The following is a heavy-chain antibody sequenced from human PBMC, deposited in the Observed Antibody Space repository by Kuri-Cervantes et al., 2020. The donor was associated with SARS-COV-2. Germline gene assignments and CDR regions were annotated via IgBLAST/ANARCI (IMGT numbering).Heavy chain of an antibody. J-gene: IGHJ5*02. V-gene: IGHV3-30*03. CDR2: ISYDGSNK. Sequence: GESLKISCAASGFNSSRTDMHWVRQAPGKGLEWVAVISYDGSNKYYADSVKGRFTISRDNSKSTLYLQMNSLRAEDTAVYYCARGVWRSYYTGNWFDPRGQGTLVTVSS. D-gene: IGHD3-3*01. CDR1: GFNSSRTD. CDR3: ARGVWRSYYTGNWFDP.